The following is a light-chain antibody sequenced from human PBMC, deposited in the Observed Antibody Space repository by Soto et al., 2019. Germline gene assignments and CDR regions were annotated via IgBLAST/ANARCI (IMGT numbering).Light chain of an antibody. V-gene: IGKV1-5*01. Sequence: DLPMTHSPFTQTASGVERHTIDFPASQSISSWLAWYQQKPGKAPKRLIYAASSLQSGVPSRFSGSGSGTEFTLTISSLQPEDFATYYCLQHNSYPLTFGGGTKGDIK. CDR2: AAS. J-gene: IGKJ4*01. CDR1: QSISSW. CDR3: LQHNSYPLT.